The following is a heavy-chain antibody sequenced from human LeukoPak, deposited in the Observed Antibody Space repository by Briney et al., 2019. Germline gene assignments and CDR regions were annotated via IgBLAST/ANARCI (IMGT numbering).Heavy chain of an antibody. CDR2: INPNSGGT. CDR3: ARDRAYDSSGYYGPNWFDP. Sequence: ASVKVSCKASGYTFTGYYMHWVRQAPGQGLEWMGWINPNSGGTNYAQKFQGRVTMTRDTSISTAYMELSRLRSDDTAVYYCARDRAYDSSGYYGPNWFDPWGQGTLVTVSS. J-gene: IGHJ5*02. V-gene: IGHV1-2*02. D-gene: IGHD3-22*01. CDR1: GYTFTGYY.